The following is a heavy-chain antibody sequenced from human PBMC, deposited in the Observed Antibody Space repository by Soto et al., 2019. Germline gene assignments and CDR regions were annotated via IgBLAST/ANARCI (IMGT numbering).Heavy chain of an antibody. CDR1: GFTFSSYA. D-gene: IGHD3-3*01. Sequence: PXDCLRLSCASSGFTFSSYALSWVRQAPGKGLEWVSTIIRSESDTHYADSVKGRFTISRDIAKNTLFLQLNSLRAEDTAVYFCPKSFPTFARSGYHLFDQCGQRTLVTVSS. J-gene: IGHJ5*02. CDR3: PKSFPTFARSGYHLFDQ. V-gene: IGHV3-23*01. CDR2: IIRSESDT.